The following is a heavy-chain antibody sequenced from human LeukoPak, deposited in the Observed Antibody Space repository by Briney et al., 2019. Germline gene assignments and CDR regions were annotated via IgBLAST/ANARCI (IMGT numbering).Heavy chain of an antibody. J-gene: IGHJ5*02. CDR1: VFTFSGLA. CDR2: IWHDGSNE. Sequence: GGCLRLSCAASVFTFSGLAMLWVRQARGKGLEWVAAIWHDGSNEYYVDSVKGRFTVSRDNSKNTLYLQMDSPRAEDTAVYYCARDNSLRNWFDPWGQGTLVTVSS. V-gene: IGHV3-33*01. CDR3: ARDNSLRNWFDP.